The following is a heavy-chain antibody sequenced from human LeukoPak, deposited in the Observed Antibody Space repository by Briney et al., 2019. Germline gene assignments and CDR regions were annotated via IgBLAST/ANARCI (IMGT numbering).Heavy chain of an antibody. Sequence: GESLKISCKGSGYSFTRYWIGWVRQMPGKGLEWMGIIYPGDSETRYSPSFRGQVTISADKSISTAYLQWSSLKASDTAMYYCARLGGYCSSTSCYIDYWGQGALVTVSS. CDR1: GYSFTRYW. J-gene: IGHJ4*02. CDR3: ARLGGYCSSTSCYIDY. D-gene: IGHD2-2*01. V-gene: IGHV5-51*01. CDR2: IYPGDSET.